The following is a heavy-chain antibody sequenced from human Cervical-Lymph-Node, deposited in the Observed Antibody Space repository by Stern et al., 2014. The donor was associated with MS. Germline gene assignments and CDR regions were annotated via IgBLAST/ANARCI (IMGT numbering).Heavy chain of an antibody. V-gene: IGHV4-39*01. CDR3: ASDDYVWGSYRFFDY. J-gene: IGHJ4*02. D-gene: IGHD3-16*02. Sequence: QLQLQESGPGLVKPSETLSLTCTVSGGSISSSSYYWGWIRQPPGKGLEWIGSIYYSGSTYYNPSLKSRVTISVDTSKNQFSLKLSSVTAADTAVYYCASDDYVWGSYRFFDYWGQGTLVTVSS. CDR1: GGSISSSSYY. CDR2: IYYSGST.